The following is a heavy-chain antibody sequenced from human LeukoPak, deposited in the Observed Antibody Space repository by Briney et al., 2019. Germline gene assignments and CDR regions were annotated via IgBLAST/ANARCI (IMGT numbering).Heavy chain of an antibody. CDR3: ATYQEAASGPAFDV. V-gene: IGHV4-39*01. CDR2: IDYTGST. Sequence: PSETLSLTCTVSGGSISTSSYNWGWIRQPPGKGLEWIGIIDYTGSTYYNSSLQSRLTISIDTSKNQFSLRLRSVTAADTAVYYCATYQEAASGPAFDVWGQGTMVTVSS. D-gene: IGHD6-13*01. J-gene: IGHJ3*01. CDR1: GGSISTSSYN.